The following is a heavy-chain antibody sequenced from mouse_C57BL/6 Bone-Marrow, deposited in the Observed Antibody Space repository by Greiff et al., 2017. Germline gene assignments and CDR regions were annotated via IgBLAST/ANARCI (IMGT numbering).Heavy chain of an antibody. Sequence: VQLQQSGPELVKPGASVKISCKASGYTFTDYYMNWVKQSHGKSLEWIGDINPNNGGTSYNQKFKGKATLTVDKSSSTAYMELRSLTSEDSAVYYCARLGGIYDYDVNYFDYWGQGTTLTVSS. CDR2: INPNNGGT. CDR3: ARLGGIYDYDVNYFDY. CDR1: GYTFTDYY. J-gene: IGHJ2*01. V-gene: IGHV1-26*01. D-gene: IGHD2-4*01.